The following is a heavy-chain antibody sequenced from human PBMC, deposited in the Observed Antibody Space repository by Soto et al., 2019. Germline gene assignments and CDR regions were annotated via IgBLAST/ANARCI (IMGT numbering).Heavy chain of an antibody. CDR3: ARDKAFRQYQLLFYYYGMDA. CDR1: GGTFSSYA. CDR2: IIPIFGTA. Sequence: ASVKVSCKASGGTFSSYAISWVRQAPGQGLEWMGGIIPIFGTANYAQKFQGRVTITADESTSTAYMELSSLRSEDTAVYYCARDKAFRQYQLLFYYYGMDAWGQGTTVTVSS. J-gene: IGHJ6*02. D-gene: IGHD2-2*01. V-gene: IGHV1-69*13.